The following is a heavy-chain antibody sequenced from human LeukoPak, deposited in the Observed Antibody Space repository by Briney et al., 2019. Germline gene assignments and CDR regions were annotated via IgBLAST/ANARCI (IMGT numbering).Heavy chain of an antibody. J-gene: IGHJ4*02. Sequence: GGSLRLSCAASGFTFSSYGMHWVRQAPGKGLEWVAFIRYDGSNKYHADSVKGRFTISRDNSKNTLYLQMNSLRAEDTAVYYCAKVGSGSYYDLGFDYWGQGTLVTVSS. CDR1: GFTFSSYG. CDR3: AKVGSGSYYDLGFDY. D-gene: IGHD3-10*01. V-gene: IGHV3-30*02. CDR2: IRYDGSNK.